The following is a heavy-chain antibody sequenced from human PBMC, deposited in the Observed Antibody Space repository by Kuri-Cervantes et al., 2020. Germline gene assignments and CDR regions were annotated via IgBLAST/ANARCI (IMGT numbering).Heavy chain of an antibody. V-gene: IGHV1-69*06. CDR3: ARIGYCSSTSCYDY. CDR1: GGTFSSYA. D-gene: IGHD2-2*01. Sequence: SVKVSCKASGGTFSSYAISWVRQAPGQGLEWMGGIIPIFGTANYAQKFQGRVTITADKSTSTAYMELRSLRSDDTAVYYCARIGYCSSTSCYDYWGQGTLVTVSS. J-gene: IGHJ4*02. CDR2: IIPIFGTA.